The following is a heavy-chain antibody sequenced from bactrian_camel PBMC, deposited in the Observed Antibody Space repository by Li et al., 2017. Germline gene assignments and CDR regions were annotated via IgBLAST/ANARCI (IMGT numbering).Heavy chain of an antibody. CDR2: IRSDDTT. CDR1: AYISSTCR. CDR3: TTGPRGFWSDYNY. D-gene: IGHD2*01. Sequence: HVQLVESGGGSVQAGGTLKLSCAASAYISSTCRMGWYRQAPGKEREFVSSIRSDDTTYYADSVKGRFTISRDNAKNTLYLQINSAKTEDTAVYYCTTGPRGFWSDYNYWGQGTQVTVS. J-gene: IGHJ4*01. V-gene: IGHV3S55*01.